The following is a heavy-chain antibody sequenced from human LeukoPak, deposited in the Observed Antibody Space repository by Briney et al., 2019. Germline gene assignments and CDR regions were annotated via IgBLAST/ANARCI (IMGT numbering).Heavy chain of an antibody. Sequence: PGGTLRLSCAVSGFTFSSYWMTWVRQAPGKGLEWVANIKQDGSERNHVDSVKGRFTNSRANAKNSLYLQMNALRDEDTAVYYCATGAGCGYWGQGTLVTVSS. CDR1: GFTFSSYW. CDR3: ATGAGCGY. V-gene: IGHV3-7*03. D-gene: IGHD6-19*01. J-gene: IGHJ4*02. CDR2: IKQDGSER.